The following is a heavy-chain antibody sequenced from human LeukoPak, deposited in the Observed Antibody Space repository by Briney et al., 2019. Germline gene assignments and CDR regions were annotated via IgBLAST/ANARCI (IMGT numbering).Heavy chain of an antibody. V-gene: IGHV4-34*01. D-gene: IGHD1-26*01. CDR2: INHSGST. J-gene: IGHJ4*02. CDR1: GGSFSGYY. CDR3: ARGGSPGGATNDY. Sequence: SETLSLTCAVYGGSFSGYYWSWIRQPPGKGLEWIGEINHSGSTNYNPSLKSRVTISVDTSKNQFSLKLSSGTPADRAVYYCARGGSPGGATNDYWGQGTLVTVSS.